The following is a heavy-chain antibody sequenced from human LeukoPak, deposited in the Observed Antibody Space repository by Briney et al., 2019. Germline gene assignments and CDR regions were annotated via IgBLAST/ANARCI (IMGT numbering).Heavy chain of an antibody. Sequence: ASVKVSCKASGYTFTGYYMHWVRQAPGQGLEWMGWINPNSGGTNYAQKFQDRVTMTRDTSINTAYMELSRLRSDDTAVYYCARGAWYYHSSGPLGWFDPWGQGTLVTVSS. V-gene: IGHV1-2*02. CDR1: GYTFTGYY. CDR2: INPNSGGT. J-gene: IGHJ5*02. CDR3: ARGAWYYHSSGPLGWFDP. D-gene: IGHD3-22*01.